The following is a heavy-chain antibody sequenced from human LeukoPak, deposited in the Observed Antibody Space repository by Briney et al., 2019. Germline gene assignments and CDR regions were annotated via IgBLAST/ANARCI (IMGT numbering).Heavy chain of an antibody. Sequence: SETLSLTCAVSGYSISSGYYWGWIRQPPGKGLEWIGSIYHSGSTYYNPSLKSRVTISVDTSKSQFSLKLSSVTAADTAVYYCARDVSSSSWTVDYWGQGTLVTVSS. CDR1: GYSISSGYY. J-gene: IGHJ4*02. CDR3: ARDVSSSSWTVDY. CDR2: IYHSGST. V-gene: IGHV4-38-2*02. D-gene: IGHD6-13*01.